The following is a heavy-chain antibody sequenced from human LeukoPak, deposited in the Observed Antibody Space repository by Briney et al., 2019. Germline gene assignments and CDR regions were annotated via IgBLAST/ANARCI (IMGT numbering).Heavy chain of an antibody. CDR1: GFTFSSYS. CDR3: ARGPQVATIEPFDY. D-gene: IGHD5-12*01. CDR2: ISSSSSYI. J-gene: IGHJ4*02. V-gene: IGHV3-21*01. Sequence: PGGSLRLSCAASGFTFSSYSMSWVRQAPGKGLEWVSSISSSSSYIYYADSVKGRFTISRDNAKNSLYLQMNSLRAEDTAVYYCARGPQVATIEPFDYWGQGTLVTVSS.